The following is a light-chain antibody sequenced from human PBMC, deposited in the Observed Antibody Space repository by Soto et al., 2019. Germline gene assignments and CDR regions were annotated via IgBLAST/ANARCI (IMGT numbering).Light chain of an antibody. Sequence: DIQMTQTTSSVSASVGDRITITCRASQDIGGRLAWFQQKPGKAPQYLIQAASNLESGVPSRFRGSGSGTGFTLTISSLQPEDFATYYCLQDYYYPLSFGGGTNVDI. CDR3: LQDYYYPLS. CDR1: QDIGGR. V-gene: IGKV1-12*01. CDR2: AAS. J-gene: IGKJ4*01.